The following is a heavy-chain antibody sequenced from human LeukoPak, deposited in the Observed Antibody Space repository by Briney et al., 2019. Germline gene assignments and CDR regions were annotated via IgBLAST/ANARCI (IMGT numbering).Heavy chain of an antibody. Sequence: SETLSLTCAVYGGSFSGYYWSWIRQPPGKGLEWIGEINHSGSTNYNPSLKSRVTISVDTSKNQFSLKLSSVTAADTAVYYCARALWGTTVTYYFDYWGQGTLVTVSS. V-gene: IGHV4-34*01. CDR1: GGSFSGYY. J-gene: IGHJ4*02. CDR2: INHSGST. D-gene: IGHD4-17*01. CDR3: ARALWGTTVTYYFDY.